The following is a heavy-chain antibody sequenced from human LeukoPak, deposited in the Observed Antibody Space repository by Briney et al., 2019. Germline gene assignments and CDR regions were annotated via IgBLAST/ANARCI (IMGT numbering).Heavy chain of an antibody. V-gene: IGHV3-53*01. D-gene: IGHD1-7*01. CDR1: GFTVSSNY. CDR2: IYSGGTT. CDR3: ARGKLSSDGAFDI. J-gene: IGHJ3*02. Sequence: PGGSLRLSCAASGFTVSSNYMTWVRQAPGRGLEWVSVIYSGGTTYYADSVKGRFTISRDNSKNTLYLQMNSLRAEDTAVYYCARGKLSSDGAFDIWGQGTMVTVSS.